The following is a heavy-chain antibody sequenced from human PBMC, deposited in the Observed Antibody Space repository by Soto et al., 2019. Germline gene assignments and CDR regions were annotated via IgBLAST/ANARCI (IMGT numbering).Heavy chain of an antibody. CDR2: IIPIFGTS. CDR1: GGTFSSYA. CDR3: AGVQQGLAGSWYFDL. V-gene: IGHV1-69*12. Sequence: QVQLVQSGAEVKKPGSSVKVSCKASGGTFSSYAISWVRQAPGQGLEWMGGIIPIFGTSNYAQKFQGRVTITADESTSTAYMELSSLRSEDTAVYFCAGVQQGLAGSWYFDLWGRGTLVTVSS. J-gene: IGHJ2*01. D-gene: IGHD6-19*01.